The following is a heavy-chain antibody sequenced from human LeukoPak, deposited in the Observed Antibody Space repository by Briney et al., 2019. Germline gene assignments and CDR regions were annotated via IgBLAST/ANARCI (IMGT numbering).Heavy chain of an antibody. D-gene: IGHD2-8*01. CDR1: GYSISSGYY. CDR3: ARDVF. CDR2: IYHSGST. V-gene: IGHV4-38-2*02. J-gene: IGHJ4*02. Sequence: PSENLSLTCTVSGYSISSGYYWGWIRQPPGKGLEWIGSIYHSGSTYYNPSLKSRVTISVDTSKNQFSLKLSSVTAADTAVYYCARDVFWGQGTLVTVSS.